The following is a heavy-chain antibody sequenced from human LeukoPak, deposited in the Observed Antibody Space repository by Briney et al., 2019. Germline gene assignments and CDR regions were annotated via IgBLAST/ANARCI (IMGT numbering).Heavy chain of an antibody. CDR2: ISSSSSTI. V-gene: IGHV3-48*01. CDR3: ARDYGRGEAYFDY. Sequence: QTGGSLRLSCAASGFTFSSYSMNWVRQAPGKGLEWVSYISSSSSTIYYADSVKGRFTISRDNAKNTLYLQMGSLRAEDMAVYYCARDYGRGEAYFDYWGQGTLVTVSS. CDR1: GFTFSSYS. D-gene: IGHD3-10*01. J-gene: IGHJ4*02.